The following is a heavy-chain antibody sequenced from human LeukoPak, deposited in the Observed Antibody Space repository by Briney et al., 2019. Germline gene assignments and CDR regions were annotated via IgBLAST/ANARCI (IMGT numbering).Heavy chain of an antibody. Sequence: GASVKVSCKASGYTFTSYYMHWVRQAPGQGLEWMGIINPSGGSTSYAQKFQGRVTMTRDTSTSTVYMELSSLRSEDTAVYHCARDSEAGYCSGGSCLHHAFDIWGQGTMVTVSS. D-gene: IGHD2-15*01. J-gene: IGHJ3*02. CDR3: ARDSEAGYCSGGSCLHHAFDI. V-gene: IGHV1-46*01. CDR2: INPSGGST. CDR1: GYTFTSYY.